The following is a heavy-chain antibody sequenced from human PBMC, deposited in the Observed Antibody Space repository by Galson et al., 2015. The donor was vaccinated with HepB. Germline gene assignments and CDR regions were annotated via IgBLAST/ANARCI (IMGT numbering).Heavy chain of an antibody. CDR3: ARGMVVVVMRDAWFDP. CDR1: GYTFTSYY. CDR2: INPSGGST. V-gene: IGHV1-46*01. Sequence: SVKVSCKASGYTFTSYYMHWVRQAPGQGLEWMGIINPSGGSTSYAQKFQGRVTMTRDTSTSTVYMELSSLRSEDTAVYYCARGMVVVVMRDAWFDPWGQGTLVTVSS. D-gene: IGHD3-22*01. J-gene: IGHJ5*02.